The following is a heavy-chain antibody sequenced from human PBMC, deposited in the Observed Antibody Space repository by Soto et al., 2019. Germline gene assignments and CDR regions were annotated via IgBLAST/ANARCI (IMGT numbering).Heavy chain of an antibody. J-gene: IGHJ6*03. CDR1: GFTFSSYS. V-gene: IGHV3-48*01. D-gene: IGHD3-3*01. Sequence: GGSLRLSCAASGFTFSSYSMNWVRQAPGKGLEWVSYISSSSSTIYYADSVKGRFTISRDNAKNSLYLQMNSLRAEDTAVYYCARDSNFWSGHLVRSYYMDVWGKGTTVTVSS. CDR2: ISSSSSTI. CDR3: ARDSNFWSGHLVRSYYMDV.